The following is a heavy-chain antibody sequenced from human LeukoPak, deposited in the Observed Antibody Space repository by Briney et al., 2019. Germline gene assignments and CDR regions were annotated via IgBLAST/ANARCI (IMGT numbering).Heavy chain of an antibody. CDR1: GFTFSSYG. J-gene: IGHJ4*02. Sequence: GGSLRLSCAASGFTFSSYGMHWVRQAPGKGLEWVAVIWYDGSNKYYADSVKGRFTISRDNSKNTLYLQMNSLRAEDTAVYYCARMMDYYDSSGLDYWGQGTLVTVSS. CDR2: IWYDGSNK. CDR3: ARMMDYYDSSGLDY. D-gene: IGHD3-22*01. V-gene: IGHV3-33*01.